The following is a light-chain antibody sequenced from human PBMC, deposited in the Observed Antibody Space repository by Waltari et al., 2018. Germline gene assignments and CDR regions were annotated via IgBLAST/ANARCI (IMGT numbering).Light chain of an antibody. CDR1: QSVDSFY. CDR2: GAS. V-gene: IGKV3-20*01. Sequence: EIVLTQSPGTLSLFPGERATPSCRASQSVDSFYISWYQPKLGQAPRLLIHGASTRATGTPDRFSGSGSGTDFTLIISRLEPEDFGVYYCQQYGAARFTFGPGTKV. CDR3: QQYGAARFT. J-gene: IGKJ3*01.